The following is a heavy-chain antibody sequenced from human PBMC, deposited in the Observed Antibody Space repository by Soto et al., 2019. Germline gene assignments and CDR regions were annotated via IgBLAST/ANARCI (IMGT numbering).Heavy chain of an antibody. V-gene: IGHV4-39*01. D-gene: IGHD3-3*01. CDR3: ARLKRQVTIFGVVPHDAFDI. CDR2: IYYSGST. J-gene: IGHJ3*02. CDR1: GGSISSSSYY. Sequence: QLQLQESGPGLVKPSETLSLTCTVSGGSISSSSYYWGWIRQPPGQGLEWIGSIYYSGSTYYNPSLKSRVTISVYRSKHQFYMKLSSVTAADTAVYYCARLKRQVTIFGVVPHDAFDIWGQGTMVTVSS.